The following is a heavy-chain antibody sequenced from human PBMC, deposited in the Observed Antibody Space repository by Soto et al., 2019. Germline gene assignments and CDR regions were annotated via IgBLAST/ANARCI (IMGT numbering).Heavy chain of an antibody. V-gene: IGHV3-23*01. Sequence: GGSLRLSCAASGFTFSSYAMSWVRQAPGKGLEWVSAVSGSGSSTYYADSVKGRFTISRDNSKNTLYLQMNSLRVEDTAVYYCARVAVAGAGTAVHHWGQGTLVTVSS. J-gene: IGHJ5*02. CDR3: ARVAVAGAGTAVHH. D-gene: IGHD6-13*01. CDR2: VSGSGSST. CDR1: GFTFSSYA.